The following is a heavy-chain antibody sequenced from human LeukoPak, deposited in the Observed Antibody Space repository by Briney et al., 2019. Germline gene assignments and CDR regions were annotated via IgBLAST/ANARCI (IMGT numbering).Heavy chain of an antibody. CDR2: IWYDGSYK. Sequence: PGRSLRLSCAASGFTFSSYGMHWVRQAPGKGLEWVAVIWYDGSYKYYVDSVKGRFTISRDNSKNTLYLQMNSLRAEDTAVYYCARAPRYNYDFWSGGFDYWGQGALVTVSS. V-gene: IGHV3-33*01. CDR3: ARAPRYNYDFWSGGFDY. J-gene: IGHJ4*02. CDR1: GFTFSSYG. D-gene: IGHD3-3*01.